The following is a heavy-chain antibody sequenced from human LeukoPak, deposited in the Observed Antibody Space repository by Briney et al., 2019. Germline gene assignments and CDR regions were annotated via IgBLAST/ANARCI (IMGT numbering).Heavy chain of an antibody. CDR2: ISGSGGST. CDR1: GFTFSSYA. D-gene: IGHD4-17*01. J-gene: IGHJ3*02. V-gene: IGHV3-23*01. CDR3: AKDWIDGDYAYDAFDI. Sequence: GGSLRLSCAASGFTFSSYAMSWVRQAPGKGLEWVSAISGSGGSTYYADSVKGRFTISRDNSKNTLYLQMNSLRAEDTAVYYCAKDWIDGDYAYDAFDIWGQGTMVTVSS.